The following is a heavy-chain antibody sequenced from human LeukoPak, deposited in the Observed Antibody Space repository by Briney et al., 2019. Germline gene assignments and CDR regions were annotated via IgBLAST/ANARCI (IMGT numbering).Heavy chain of an antibody. CDR3: ARHPTIYDTYDFWSGYSDY. D-gene: IGHD3-3*01. CDR2: IYYSGST. Sequence: PSETLSLTCTVSGGSISSSSYYWGWIRQPPGKGLEWIGSIYYSGSTYYNPSLKSRVTISVDTSKNQFSLKLSSVTAADTAVYYCARHPTIYDTYDFWSGYSDYWGQGTLVTVSS. J-gene: IGHJ4*02. CDR1: GGSISSSSYY. V-gene: IGHV4-39*01.